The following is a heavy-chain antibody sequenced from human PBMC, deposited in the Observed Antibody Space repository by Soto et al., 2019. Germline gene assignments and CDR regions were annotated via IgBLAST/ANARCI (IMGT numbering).Heavy chain of an antibody. CDR3: ARDLHKGFMVRGVQPPFDP. CDR2: IWYDGSNK. Sequence: QLGGSLRLSCAASGFTFSSYGMHWVRQAPGKGLEGVAVIWYDGSNKYYADSVKGRFTISRDNSKNTLYLQMNSLRAEDTAVYYCARDLHKGFMVRGVQPPFDPWGQGTLVTVSS. D-gene: IGHD3-10*01. V-gene: IGHV3-33*01. CDR1: GFTFSSYG. J-gene: IGHJ5*02.